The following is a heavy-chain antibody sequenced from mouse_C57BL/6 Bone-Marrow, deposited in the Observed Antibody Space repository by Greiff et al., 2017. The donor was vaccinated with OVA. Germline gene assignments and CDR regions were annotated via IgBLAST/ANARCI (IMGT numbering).Heavy chain of an antibody. CDR1: GFTFSDYG. CDR2: ISSGGSTI. Sequence: VQLQQSGGGLVKPGGSLKLSCAASGFTFSDYGMHWVRQAPEKGLEWVAYISSGGSTIYYADTVKGRFTISRDNAKNTLFLQMTSLRSEDTAMYYCAGHYYGSSYWYFDVWGTGTTVTVSS. CDR3: AGHYYGSSYWYFDV. J-gene: IGHJ1*03. V-gene: IGHV5-17*01. D-gene: IGHD1-1*01.